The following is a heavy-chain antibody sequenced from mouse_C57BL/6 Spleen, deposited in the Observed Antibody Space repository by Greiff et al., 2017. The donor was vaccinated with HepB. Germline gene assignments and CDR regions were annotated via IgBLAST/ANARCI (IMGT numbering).Heavy chain of an antibody. CDR3: ARRGVTTDY. J-gene: IGHJ2*01. Sequence: QVQLQQPGAELVRPGSSVKLSCKASGYTFTSYWMEWVKQRPGQGLEWIGNIYPSDSETHYNQKFKDKATLTVDKSSSTAYMQHSSLTSEDSAVYYCARRGVTTDYWGQGTTLTVSS. D-gene: IGHD2-1*01. CDR1: GYTFTSYW. CDR2: IYPSDSET. V-gene: IGHV1-61*01.